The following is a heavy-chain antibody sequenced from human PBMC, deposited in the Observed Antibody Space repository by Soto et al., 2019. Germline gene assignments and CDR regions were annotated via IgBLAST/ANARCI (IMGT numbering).Heavy chain of an antibody. J-gene: IGHJ6*02. CDR3: AREEYSSSDGELYYGMDV. CDR2: INAGNGNT. D-gene: IGHD6-6*01. Sequence: QVQLVQSGAEVKKPGASVKVSCKASGYTFTSYAMHWVRQAPGQRLEWMGWINAGNGNTKYSQKFQGRVTITRDTSASTAYMELSSLRSEDTAVYYCAREEYSSSDGELYYGMDVWGQGTTVTVSS. V-gene: IGHV1-3*01. CDR1: GYTFTSYA.